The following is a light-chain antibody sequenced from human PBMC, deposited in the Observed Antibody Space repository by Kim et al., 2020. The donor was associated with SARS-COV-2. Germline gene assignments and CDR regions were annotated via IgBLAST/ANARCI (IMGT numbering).Light chain of an antibody. V-gene: IGLV3-19*01. CDR3: NSRDTSGNNWV. Sequence: SSELTQDPAASVALGQTVRITCQGDSLRSYYASWYQQKPGQAPVLVIYGENDRPSGIPDRFSGSTSGNTASLTITGAQAEDEADYYCNSRDTSGNNWVFGGGTQLTVL. CDR1: SLRSYY. J-gene: IGLJ3*02. CDR2: GEN.